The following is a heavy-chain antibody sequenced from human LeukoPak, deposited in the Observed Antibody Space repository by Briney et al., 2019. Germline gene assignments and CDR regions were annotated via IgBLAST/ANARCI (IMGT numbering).Heavy chain of an antibody. CDR1: GGSFSGYY. V-gene: IGHV4-4*07. CDR3: ARVGALYFDY. CDR2: IYTSGST. Sequence: SETLSLTCTVYGGSFSGYYWSWIRQPAGKGLEWIGRIYTSGSTNYNPSLKSRVTISVDTSKNQFSLKLSSVTAADTAVYYCARVGALYFDYWGQGTLVTVSS. J-gene: IGHJ4*02.